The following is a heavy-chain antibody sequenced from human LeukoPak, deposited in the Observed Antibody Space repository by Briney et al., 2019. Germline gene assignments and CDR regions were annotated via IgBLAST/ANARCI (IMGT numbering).Heavy chain of an antibody. Sequence: GGSLRLSCAASGFTFSSYWMSWVRQAPGKGLEWVANIKQDGSEKYYVDSVKGRFTISRDNAKNSLYLQMNSLRAEDTAVCYCARDNVVVPAATRACWFDPWGQGTLVTVSS. D-gene: IGHD2-2*01. V-gene: IGHV3-7*03. CDR1: GFTFSSYW. J-gene: IGHJ5*02. CDR2: IKQDGSEK. CDR3: ARDNVVVPAATRACWFDP.